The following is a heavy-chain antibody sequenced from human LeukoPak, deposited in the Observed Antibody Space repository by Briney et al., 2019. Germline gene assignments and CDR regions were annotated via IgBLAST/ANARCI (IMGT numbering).Heavy chain of an antibody. D-gene: IGHD1-26*01. J-gene: IGHJ4*02. CDR3: AKRGAEVGTTVAPGDY. Sequence: GGSLRLSCAASGFSVSTGYMNWVRQPPGKGLEWVSAISGNGYAYYADSVKGRFTISRDNSKNTLYLQMNSLRAEDTAVYYCAKRGAEVGTTVAPGDYWGQGTLLTVSS. CDR2: ISGNGYA. CDR1: GFSVSTGY. V-gene: IGHV3-53*01.